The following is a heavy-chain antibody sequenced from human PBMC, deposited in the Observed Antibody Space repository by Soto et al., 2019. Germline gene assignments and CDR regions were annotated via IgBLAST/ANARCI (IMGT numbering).Heavy chain of an antibody. D-gene: IGHD3-9*01. J-gene: IGHJ4*02. V-gene: IGHV4-39*01. CDR2: IYYRGST. Sequence: PSETLSLTCIVSGGSISSDSYYWGWIRQPPGKGLEWIGSIYYRGSTYYNPSLKSRVTISVDTSKNQFSLKLSSVTAADTAVYYCARPEDEILTGYKYWGRGTLVTVSS. CDR3: ARPEDEILTGYKY. CDR1: GGSISSDSYY.